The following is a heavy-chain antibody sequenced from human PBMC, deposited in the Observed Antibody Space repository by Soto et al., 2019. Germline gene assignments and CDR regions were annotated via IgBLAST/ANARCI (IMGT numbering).Heavy chain of an antibody. Sequence: SETLSLTCTVSGGSISSGDYYWSWIRQPPGKGLEWIGYIYYSGSTYYNPSLKSRVTISVDTSKNQFSLKLSSVTAADTAVYYCARAWISSGYYIYYFDYWGQG. CDR3: ARAWISSGYYIYYFDY. D-gene: IGHD3-22*01. CDR2: IYYSGST. J-gene: IGHJ4*02. CDR1: GGSISSGDYY. V-gene: IGHV4-30-4*01.